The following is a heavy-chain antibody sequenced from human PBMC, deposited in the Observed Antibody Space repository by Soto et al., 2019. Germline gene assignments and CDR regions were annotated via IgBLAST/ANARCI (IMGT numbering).Heavy chain of an antibody. CDR2: TYYRSKWYN. CDR1: GDSVSSNSAA. D-gene: IGHD5-18*01. V-gene: IGHV6-1*01. CDR3: ARGEVGGYSYGYNYYYGMDV. J-gene: IGHJ6*02. Sequence: SQTLSLPCAISGDSVSSNSAAWNWIRQSPSRGLEWLGRTYYRSKWYNDYAVSVKSRITINPDTSKNQFSLQLNSVTPEDTAVYYCARGEVGGYSYGYNYYYGMDVWGQGTTVTVSS.